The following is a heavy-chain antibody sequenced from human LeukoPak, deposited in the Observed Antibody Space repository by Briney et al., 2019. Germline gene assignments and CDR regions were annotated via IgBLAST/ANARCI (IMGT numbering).Heavy chain of an antibody. CDR1: GFMFSNYG. CDR2: IWYDGSII. V-gene: IGHV3-30*02. J-gene: IGHJ3*01. CDR3: AKGSYREDL. Sequence: GGSLRLSCVVSGFMFSNYGMHWVRLAPGKGLEWVAFIWYDGSIIYYGDSVWGRFTISRDDSKNTLYLQMNSLRPEDTAIYYCAKGSYREDLWGQGTMVTVSP. D-gene: IGHD4-11*01.